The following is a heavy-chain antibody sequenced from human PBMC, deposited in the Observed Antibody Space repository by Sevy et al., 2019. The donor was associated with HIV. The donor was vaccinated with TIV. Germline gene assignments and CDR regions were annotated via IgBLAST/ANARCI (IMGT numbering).Heavy chain of an antibody. J-gene: IGHJ6*03. CDR2: FSDSNT. Sequence: GGSLRLSCAASGFTFSSYAMSWVRQAPGKGLEWVSTFSDSNTYYADSVKGRFTISRENSKNTLYLQMNSLRAEDTAVYYCAKGSQYYYDSGTYYGYFYYMDVWGKGTTVTVSS. V-gene: IGHV3-23*01. CDR1: GFTFSSYA. CDR3: AKGSQYYYDSGTYYGYFYYMDV. D-gene: IGHD3-10*01.